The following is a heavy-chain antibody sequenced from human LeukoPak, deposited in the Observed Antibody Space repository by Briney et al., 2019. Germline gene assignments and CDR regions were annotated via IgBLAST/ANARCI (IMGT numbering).Heavy chain of an antibody. CDR2: IYSGGST. J-gene: IGHJ4*02. CDR1: GFTVSSNY. Sequence: GGSLRLSCAASGFTVSSNYMSWVRQAPGKGLEWVSVIYSGGSTYYADSVKGRFTISRDNSKNTLYLQMNSLRAEDTAVYYCAREGTVVTGFDYWGQGTLVTVSS. D-gene: IGHD4-23*01. V-gene: IGHV3-53*01. CDR3: AREGTVVTGFDY.